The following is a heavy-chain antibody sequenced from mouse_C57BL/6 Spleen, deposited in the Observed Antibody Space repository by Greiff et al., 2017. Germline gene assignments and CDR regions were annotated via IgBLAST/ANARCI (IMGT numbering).Heavy chain of an antibody. Sequence: VQLKQSGAELVRPGASVKLSCTASGFNIKDDFMHWVQQRPEQGLEWVGWIDPENGDTEYASKFQGKTTITADTSSNTAYLQLSSLTSEDTAVYYCTKRAYSNYWGQGTLVTVSA. CDR2: IDPENGDT. J-gene: IGHJ3*01. CDR1: GFNIKDDF. D-gene: IGHD2-5*01. CDR3: TKRAYSNY. V-gene: IGHV14-4*01.